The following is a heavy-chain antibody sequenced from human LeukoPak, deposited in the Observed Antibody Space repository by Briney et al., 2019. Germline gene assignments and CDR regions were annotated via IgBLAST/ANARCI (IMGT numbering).Heavy chain of an antibody. J-gene: IGHJ4*02. V-gene: IGHV3-33*01. CDR3: ARDWGSDEAIDY. D-gene: IGHD2-21*02. CDR2: IWHDGRNK. CDR1: GFTFSSYG. Sequence: GGSLRLSCAASGFTFSSYGIHWVRQAPGKGLQWVAVIWHDGRNKYYADSVKGRFTISRDNSKNTVLLQMNSLRAEDTAIYYCARDWGSDEAIDYWGQGTLVTVSS.